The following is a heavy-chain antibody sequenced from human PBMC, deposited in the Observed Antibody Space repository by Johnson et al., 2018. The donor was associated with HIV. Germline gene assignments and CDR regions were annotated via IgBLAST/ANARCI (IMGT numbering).Heavy chain of an antibody. Sequence: QMQLVESGGGVVQPGRSLRLSCAASGFTFSSNAMHWVRQAPGKGLEWVAVISYDGSSKYYADYVKGRFTISRDNSKNTQYLRMNSLRAEDTAVYYGARGGTYSSSWSDAFHIWGQGTMVTVSS. CDR1: GFTFSSNA. CDR2: ISYDGSSK. J-gene: IGHJ3*02. V-gene: IGHV3-30*03. CDR3: ARGGTYSSSWSDAFHI. D-gene: IGHD6-13*01.